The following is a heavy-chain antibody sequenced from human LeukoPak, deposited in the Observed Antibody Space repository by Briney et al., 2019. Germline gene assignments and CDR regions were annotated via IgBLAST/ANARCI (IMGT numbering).Heavy chain of an antibody. V-gene: IGHV4-4*07. CDR3: ARGSSGYYQYYFDY. CDR2: IYTSGST. Sequence: SETLSLTCTASGGSISSYYWSWIRQPAGKGLEWIGRIYTSGSTNYNPSLKSRVTMSVDTSKNQFSLKLSSVTAADTAVYYCARGSSGYYQYYFDYWGQGTLVTVSS. J-gene: IGHJ4*02. D-gene: IGHD3-22*01. CDR1: GGSISSYY.